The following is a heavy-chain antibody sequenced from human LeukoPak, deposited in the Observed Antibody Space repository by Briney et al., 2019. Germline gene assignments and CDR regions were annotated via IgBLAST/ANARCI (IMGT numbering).Heavy chain of an antibody. Sequence: SQTLSLTCAISGDSVSSNSAAWNWIRQSPSRGLEWLGRTYYRSKWYNDYAVSVKSRITINPDTSKNQFSLQLNSVTAADTAVYYCARVPPPHRPLLWFGESRSPYYYYYYMDVWGKGTTVTISS. CDR2: TYYRSKWYN. V-gene: IGHV6-1*01. J-gene: IGHJ6*03. D-gene: IGHD3-10*01. CDR3: ARVPPPHRPLLWFGESRSPYYYYYYMDV. CDR1: GDSVSSNSAA.